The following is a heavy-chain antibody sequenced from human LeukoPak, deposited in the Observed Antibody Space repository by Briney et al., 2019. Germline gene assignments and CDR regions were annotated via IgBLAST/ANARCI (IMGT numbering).Heavy chain of an antibody. CDR1: GFPFSNLA. D-gene: IGHD1-26*01. V-gene: IGHV3-23*01. CDR3: AKDLVGATNY. CDR2: ISGSGSST. J-gene: IGHJ4*02. Sequence: GGSPRLSCAASGFPFSNLAMSWVRQAPGKGLEWVSAISGSGSSTHYADSVKGRFTISRDNSKNTLYLQMNSLRAEDTAIFYCAKDLVGATNYWGQGTLVAVSS.